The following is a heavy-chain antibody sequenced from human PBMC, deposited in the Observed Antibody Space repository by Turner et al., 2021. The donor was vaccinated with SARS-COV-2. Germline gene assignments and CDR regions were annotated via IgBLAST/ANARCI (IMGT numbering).Heavy chain of an antibody. CDR3: SIPYFVWYFDL. CDR1: GLQLGLYA. CDR2: IRSESDGGAI. Sequence: EVKLTDSGEGPEQQGRSLRLSCSGSGLQLGLYAVTWVRQAPRKGMEWIGFIRSESDGGAIAYAASVKDRFIISRDDSNNIAYLQRNSLKTEDTAVYVCSIPYFVWYFDLWGRGTLVTVSS. J-gene: IGHJ2*01. V-gene: IGHV3-49*04.